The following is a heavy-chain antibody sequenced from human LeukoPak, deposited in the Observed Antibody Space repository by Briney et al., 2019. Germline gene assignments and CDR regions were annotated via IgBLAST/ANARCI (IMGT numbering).Heavy chain of an antibody. D-gene: IGHD5-12*01. J-gene: IGHJ4*02. CDR2: LFNSGVT. CDR3: ARHRVASAYPSFDY. CDR1: GASISSTGYY. Sequence: PSETLSLTCTVSGASISSTGYYWGWIRQSPGKRLEWIGSLFNSGVTYYSPSLKSRVSTSVDTSNNHFSLRLTSLTAADTAIYYCARHRVASAYPSFDYWGQGTLVTVSS. V-gene: IGHV4-39*01.